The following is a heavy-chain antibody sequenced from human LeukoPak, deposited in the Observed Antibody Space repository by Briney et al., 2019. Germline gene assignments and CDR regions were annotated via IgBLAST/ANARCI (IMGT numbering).Heavy chain of an antibody. CDR2: ISWNSGSI. D-gene: IGHD6-19*01. J-gene: IGHJ4*02. CDR1: GFTFDDYA. CDR3: AKDIGSSGWIIRY. V-gene: IGHV3-9*01. Sequence: GGSLRLSCAASGFTFDDYAMHWVRQAPGKGLEWVSGISWNSGSIGYAGSVKGRFTISRDNAKNSLYLQMNSLRAEDTALYYCAKDIGSSGWIIRYWGQGTLVTVSS.